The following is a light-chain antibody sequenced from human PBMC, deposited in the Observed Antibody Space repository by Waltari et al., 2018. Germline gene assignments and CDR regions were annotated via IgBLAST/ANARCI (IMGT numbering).Light chain of an antibody. V-gene: IGKV3-20*01. CDR3: QQYGSSPWT. CDR2: GAS. Sequence: EIVLTQSPGTLSLSPGERATLSCRASQSVSSSYLAWYQQKPGQAPRVLIHGASTRATGIPDRFSGSGSGTDFTRTISRLEPEDFAVYYCQQYGSSPWTFGQGTKVEIK. CDR1: QSVSSSY. J-gene: IGKJ1*01.